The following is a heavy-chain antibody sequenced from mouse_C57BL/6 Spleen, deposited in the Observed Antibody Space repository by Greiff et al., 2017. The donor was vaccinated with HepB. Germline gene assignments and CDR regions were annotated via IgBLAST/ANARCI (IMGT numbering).Heavy chain of an antibody. CDR1: GYTFTSYW. V-gene: IGHV1-64*01. J-gene: IGHJ3*01. CDR2: IHPNSGST. D-gene: IGHD2-3*01. CDR3: ARSGYDGYPAWFAY. Sequence: QVQLQQPGAELVKPGASVKLSCKASGYTFTSYWMHWVKQRPGQGLEWIGMIHPNSGSTNYNEKFKSKATLTVDKSSSTAYMQLSSLTSEDSAVYYCARSGYDGYPAWFAYWGQGTLVTVSA.